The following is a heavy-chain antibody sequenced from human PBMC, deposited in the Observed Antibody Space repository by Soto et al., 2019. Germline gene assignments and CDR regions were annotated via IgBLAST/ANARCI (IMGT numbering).Heavy chain of an antibody. V-gene: IGHV3-66*04. CDR2: IYSAGNT. D-gene: IGHD2-2*01. Sequence: PRGSLRLSCAASGFTVSSNYMSWVRQAPGKGLEWISIIYSAGNTYYADSVKGRFTISRDNSKNTLYLQMNSLGAEDTAVYYCTRHLVQPWGQGTSVTVSS. CDR1: GFTVSSNY. CDR3: TRHLVQP. J-gene: IGHJ6*02.